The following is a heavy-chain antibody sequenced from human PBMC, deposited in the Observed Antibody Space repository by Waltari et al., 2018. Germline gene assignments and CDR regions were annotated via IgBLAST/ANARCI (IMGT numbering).Heavy chain of an antibody. Sequence: QVQLVQSGSELKKPGASVKVSCKASGYTFTSYAMNWVRQAPGQGLEWMGWINTNTGNPTYAQGVTGRFVVSLDTSVSTAYLQSSSLKAEDTAVYYCASSGGSYNYYYGMDVWGQGTTVTVSS. D-gene: IGHD6-25*01. J-gene: IGHJ6*02. CDR3: ASSGGSYNYYYGMDV. CDR1: GYTFTSYA. V-gene: IGHV7-4-1*02. CDR2: INTNTGNP.